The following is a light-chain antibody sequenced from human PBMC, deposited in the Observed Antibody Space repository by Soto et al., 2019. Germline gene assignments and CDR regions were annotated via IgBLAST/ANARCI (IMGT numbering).Light chain of an antibody. J-gene: IGLJ2*01. CDR2: EVS. CDR3: SSFKITSTVV. V-gene: IGLV2-14*01. Sequence: QSVLTQPASVSGSPGQSITISCTGTSSDVGGYNSVSWYQQHPGKAPKLMLYEVSNRPSGVSNRFSGSKSGNTASLTISGLQSGDEANYYCSSFKITSTVVFGGGTQLTVL. CDR1: SSDVGGYNS.